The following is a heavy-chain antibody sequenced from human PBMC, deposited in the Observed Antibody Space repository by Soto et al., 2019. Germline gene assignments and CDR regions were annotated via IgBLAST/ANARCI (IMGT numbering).Heavy chain of an antibody. D-gene: IGHD3-16*01. Sequence: VQMVESGGGVVQPGGSLRLSCAGSVFAFSRFGMHWVRQAPGKGLEWVACITFNGSKEYYVDSVKGRFAISRNNSMNTLYLQMSSLGPEDTGVYYCATDPGAFAGAMRDWGRGTLVTVSS. CDR3: ATDPGAFAGAMRD. J-gene: IGHJ4*02. CDR2: ITFNGSKE. CDR1: VFAFSRFG. V-gene: IGHV3-30*03.